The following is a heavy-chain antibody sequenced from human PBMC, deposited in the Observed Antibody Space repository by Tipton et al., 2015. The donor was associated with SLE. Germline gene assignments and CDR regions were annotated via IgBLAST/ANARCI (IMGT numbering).Heavy chain of an antibody. CDR1: GFTFSSYA. CDR2: ISYDGSNK. V-gene: IGHV3-30-3*01. J-gene: IGHJ2*01. CDR3: AREFPAAARRGYFDL. Sequence: RSLRLSCAASGFTFSSYAMHWVRQAPGKGLEWVAVISYDGSNKYYADSVKGRFTISRDNSKNTLYLQMNSLRAEDTAVYYCAREFPAAARRGYFDLWGRGTLVTVSS. D-gene: IGHD6-13*01.